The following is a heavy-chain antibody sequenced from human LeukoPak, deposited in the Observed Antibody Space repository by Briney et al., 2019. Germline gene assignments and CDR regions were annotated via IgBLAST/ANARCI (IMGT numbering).Heavy chain of an antibody. Sequence: GGSLRLSCAASGFTFSSYGMHWVRQAPGKGLEWVAVISYDGSNKYYADSVKGRFTISRDNSKNTLYLQMNSLRAEDTAVYYCAKSPLHSSSWSDYWGQGTLVTVSS. J-gene: IGHJ4*02. CDR3: AKSPLHSSSWSDY. V-gene: IGHV3-30*18. CDR1: GFTFSSYG. CDR2: ISYDGSNK. D-gene: IGHD6-13*01.